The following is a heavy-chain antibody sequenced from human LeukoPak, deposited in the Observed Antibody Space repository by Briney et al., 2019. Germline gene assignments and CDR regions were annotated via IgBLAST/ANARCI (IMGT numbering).Heavy chain of an antibody. D-gene: IGHD5-18*01. CDR1: GLTFSSSW. V-gene: IGHV3-7*01. CDR3: ARDLAYSRLDY. Sequence: GGSLRLSCAASGLTFSSSWMDWVRQAPGKGLEWVASINPEGSEKYSADSVKGRFTISRDNAKNSLYLQMDSLRVEDTAFYYCARDLAYSRLDYWGQGMLVTVSS. CDR2: INPEGSEK. J-gene: IGHJ4*02.